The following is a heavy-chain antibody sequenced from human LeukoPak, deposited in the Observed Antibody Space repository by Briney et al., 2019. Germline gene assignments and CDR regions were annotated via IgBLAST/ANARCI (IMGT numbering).Heavy chain of an antibody. CDR2: ISAYNGNT. D-gene: IGHD3-22*01. CDR1: GYTFTSYG. V-gene: IGHV1-18*01. J-gene: IGHJ4*02. Sequence: ASVKVSCKASGYTFTSYGISWVRQAPGQGLEWMGWISAYNGNTNYAQKLQGRVTMTTDTSTSTAYMELRSLRSDDTAVYYCVRAYYDSSGYSYYFDYWGQGTLVTVSS. CDR3: VRAYYDSSGYSYYFDY.